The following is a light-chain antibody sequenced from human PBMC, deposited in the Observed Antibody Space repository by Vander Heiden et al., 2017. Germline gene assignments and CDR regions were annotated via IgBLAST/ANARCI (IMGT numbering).Light chain of an antibody. Sequence: SLSTSPPSLSAAPGQKVTFACSGSISNIGSNIVSWYQLLPGTAPKLLIFENNKRPSGIPDRFSGSKSDTSATLGITGLQTGDEAEYYCGTWDNSLSAVVFGGGTKVTVL. CDR1: ISNIGSNI. CDR3: GTWDNSLSAVV. J-gene: IGLJ2*01. CDR2: ENN. V-gene: IGLV1-51*01.